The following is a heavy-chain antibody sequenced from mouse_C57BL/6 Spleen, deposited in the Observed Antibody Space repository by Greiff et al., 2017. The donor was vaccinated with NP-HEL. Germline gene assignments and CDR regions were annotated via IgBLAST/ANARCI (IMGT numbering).Heavy chain of an antibody. CDR1: GYSITSGYY. CDR2: ISYDGSN. J-gene: IGHJ2*01. Sequence: EVKLVESGPGLVKPSQSLSLTCSVTGYSITSGYYWNWIRQFPGNKLEWMGYISYDGSNNYNPSLKNRISITRDTSKNQSFLKLKSVTTEDTATYYCARGISIDYWGQGTTLTVSS. V-gene: IGHV3-6*01. CDR3: ARGISIDY. D-gene: IGHD6-2*01.